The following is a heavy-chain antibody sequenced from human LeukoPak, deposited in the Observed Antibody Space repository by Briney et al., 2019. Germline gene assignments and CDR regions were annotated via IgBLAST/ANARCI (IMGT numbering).Heavy chain of an antibody. J-gene: IGHJ6*02. Sequence: GGSLRLSCAASGFTFSSYAMHWVRQAPGKGLEWVAAISYDGNNKYEADTVKGRFTISRDHSKNTLYLQMNSLRAEDTAVYYCARDFHLRLHYYYYGMDVWGQGTTVTVSS. CDR1: GFTFSSYA. V-gene: IGHV3-30*04. D-gene: IGHD5/OR15-5a*01. CDR2: ISYDGNNK. CDR3: ARDFHLRLHYYYYGMDV.